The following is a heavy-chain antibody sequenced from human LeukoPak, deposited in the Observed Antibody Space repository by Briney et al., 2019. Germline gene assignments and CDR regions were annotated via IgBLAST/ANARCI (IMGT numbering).Heavy chain of an antibody. CDR1: GYTFSSYG. Sequence: ASVKVSCKTSGYTFSSYGVSWVRQAPGQGLEWMGWISAYNGNTDYAQKFQGRITMTTDTSTSRADMELRSLRSDDTAVYYCARVHAYCGTSTSSCLDYWGQGTLVTVSS. CDR3: ARVHAYCGTSTSSCLDY. CDR2: ISAYNGNT. V-gene: IGHV1-18*01. J-gene: IGHJ4*02. D-gene: IGHD2-2*01.